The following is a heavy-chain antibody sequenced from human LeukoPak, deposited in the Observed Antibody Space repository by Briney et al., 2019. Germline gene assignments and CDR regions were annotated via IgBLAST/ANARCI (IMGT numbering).Heavy chain of an antibody. Sequence: GGSLRLSCAASGFTFSSYSMNWVRQAPGKGLEWVSSISSSSSYIYYADSVKGRFTISRDNAKNSLYPQMNSLRAEDTAVYYCARGLGFGELLGWGQGTLVTVSS. CDR2: ISSSSSYI. J-gene: IGHJ4*02. CDR1: GFTFSSYS. V-gene: IGHV3-21*01. D-gene: IGHD3-10*01. CDR3: ARGLGFGELLG.